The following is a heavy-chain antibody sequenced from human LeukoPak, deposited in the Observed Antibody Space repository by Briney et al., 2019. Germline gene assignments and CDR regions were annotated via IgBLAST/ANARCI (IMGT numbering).Heavy chain of an antibody. J-gene: IGHJ4*02. CDR2: IKQDGSER. CDR1: GFTFSNYW. D-gene: IGHD6-13*01. CDR3: ARVQYSSSWFVDY. V-gene: IGHV3-7*01. Sequence: PGGSLRLSCAASGFTFSNYWMSWVRQAPGKGLEWVASIKQDGSERYYVDSVKGRFTISRDSAKNSLYLQMNSLRAEDTAVFYCARVQYSSSWFVDYWGQGTLSPSPQ.